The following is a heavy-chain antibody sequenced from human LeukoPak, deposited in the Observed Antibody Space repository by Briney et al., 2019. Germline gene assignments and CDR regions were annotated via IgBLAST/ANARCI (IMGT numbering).Heavy chain of an antibody. J-gene: IGHJ4*02. CDR2: IHYTGGT. CDR1: GGSISGDY. Sequence: SETLSLTCTVSGGSISGDYWSWLRQPPGKGLDWVGYIHYTGGTKYNPSLKSRVTISVDTSKNQFSLKLSSVTAADTAVYYCARGGGVTYKSEFDYWGQGTLVTVSS. D-gene: IGHD1-1*01. CDR3: ARGGGVTYKSEFDY. V-gene: IGHV4-59*12.